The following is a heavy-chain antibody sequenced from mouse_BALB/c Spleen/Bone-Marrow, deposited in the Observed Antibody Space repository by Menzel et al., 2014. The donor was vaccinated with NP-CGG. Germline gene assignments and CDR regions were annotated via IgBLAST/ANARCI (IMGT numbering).Heavy chain of an antibody. V-gene: IGHV14-3*02. D-gene: IGHD1-1*01. J-gene: IGHJ4*01. CDR1: GFNTKDTY. CDR2: IDPANGYT. CDR3: ARGTTVVSYYAMDY. Sequence: VQLQQSGAELVKPGASVKLSCTASGFNTKDTYMHWVKQRPEQGLEWIGRIDPANGYTKFDPKFQGKATITADTSSNTAYLQLSSLTSEDTVVYYCARGTTVVSYYAMDYWGQRTSVTVSS.